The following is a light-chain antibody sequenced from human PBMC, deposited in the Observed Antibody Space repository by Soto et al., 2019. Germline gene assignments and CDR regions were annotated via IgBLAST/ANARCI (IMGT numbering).Light chain of an antibody. CDR3: ASWDGTLEAPV. CDR2: NNN. J-gene: IGLJ3*02. V-gene: IGLV1-44*01. Sequence: QAVVTQPPSGSETPGQRVTISCSGSSSNIGSNTANWYQQLPGTAPRLLTYNNNQRPSGVPDRFSGSKSGTSASLAITGLQSGDEAYYYCASWDGTLEAPVFGGGTKLTVL. CDR1: SSNIGSNT.